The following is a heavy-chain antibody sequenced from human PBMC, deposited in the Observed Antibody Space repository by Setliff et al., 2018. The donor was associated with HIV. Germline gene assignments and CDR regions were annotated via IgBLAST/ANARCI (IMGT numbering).Heavy chain of an antibody. CDR1: GFTFSNYA. CDR3: VKAVIVVIPAAIFDY. D-gene: IGHD2-2*01. J-gene: IGHJ4*02. V-gene: IGHV3-64D*09. Sequence: PGESLKISCAASGFTFSNYAMSWVRQAPGKGLEYVSAISSNGGSTYYADSMKGRFTISRDNSKNTLYLQMSSLRVEDTAVYYCVKAVIVVIPAAIFDYWGQGTLVTVSS. CDR2: ISSNGGST.